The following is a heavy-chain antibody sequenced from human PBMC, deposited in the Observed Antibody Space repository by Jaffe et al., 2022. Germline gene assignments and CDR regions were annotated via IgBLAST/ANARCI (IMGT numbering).Heavy chain of an antibody. D-gene: IGHD6-13*01. V-gene: IGHV4-59*01. CDR2: IYYSGST. J-gene: IGHJ4*02. CDR3: ASQQLVRGSLAGNDY. CDR1: GGSISSYY. Sequence: QVQLQESGPGLVKPSETLSLTCTVSGGSISSYYWSWIRQPPGKGLEWIGYIYYSGSTNYNPSLKSRVTISVDTSKNQFSLKLSSVTAADTAVYYCASQQLVRGSLAGNDYWGQGTLVTVSS.